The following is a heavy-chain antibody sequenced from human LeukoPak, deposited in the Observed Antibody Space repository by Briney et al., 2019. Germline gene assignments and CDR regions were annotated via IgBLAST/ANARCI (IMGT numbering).Heavy chain of an antibody. V-gene: IGHV4-34*01. D-gene: IGHD3-3*01. J-gene: IGHJ4*02. Sequence: SETLSLTCAVYGGSFSGYYWSWIRQPPGKGLEWIGEINHSGSTNYNPSLKSRVTISVDTSKNQFSLKLSPVTAADTAVYYCARGRGIFGVVIMRGFYYFDYWGQGTLVTVSS. CDR3: ARGRGIFGVVIMRGFYYFDY. CDR2: INHSGST. CDR1: GGSFSGYY.